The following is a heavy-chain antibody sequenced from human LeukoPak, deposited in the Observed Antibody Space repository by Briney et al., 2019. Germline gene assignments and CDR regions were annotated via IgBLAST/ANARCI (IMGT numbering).Heavy chain of an antibody. CDR1: GFNFNNYS. Sequence: GGSLRLSCAASGFNFNNYSVNWVRQAPGKGLEWVSYIGSSSLIIYYADSVKGRFTISRDNAKNSLYLQMNSLRAEDTAVYYCTRDLISAAAAGFLYYFDYWGQGTLVTVSS. CDR3: TRDLISAAAAGFLYYFDY. D-gene: IGHD6-13*01. V-gene: IGHV3-48*04. J-gene: IGHJ4*02. CDR2: IGSSSLII.